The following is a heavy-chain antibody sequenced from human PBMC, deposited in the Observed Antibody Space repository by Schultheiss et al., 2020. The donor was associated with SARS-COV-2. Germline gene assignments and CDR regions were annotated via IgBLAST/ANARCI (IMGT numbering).Heavy chain of an antibody. Sequence: SETLSLTCAVYGGPFSGAYWSWIRQPPGKGLEWIGEINHSGSTNYNPSLKSRVTISVDTSKNQFSLKLSSVTAADTAVYYCARDVLLWFGELRKNHYGMDVWGQGTTVTVAS. D-gene: IGHD3-10*01. CDR1: GGPFSGAY. CDR3: ARDVLLWFGELRKNHYGMDV. V-gene: IGHV4-34*01. J-gene: IGHJ6*02. CDR2: INHSGST.